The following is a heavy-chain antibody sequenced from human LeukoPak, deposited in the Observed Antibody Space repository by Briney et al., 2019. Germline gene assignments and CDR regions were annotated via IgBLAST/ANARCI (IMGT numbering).Heavy chain of an antibody. CDR1: EFTFSNYG. CDR2: IQYDGSNK. CDR3: AKEHGSGSYFDY. V-gene: IGHV3-30*02. D-gene: IGHD3-10*01. J-gene: IGHJ4*02. Sequence: PGGPLRLSCAASEFTFSNYGMHWVRQAPGKGLEWVAFIQYDGSNKYYGNSVKGRFTISRDTSKNTLYLQMNSLRAEDTAVYYCAKEHGSGSYFDYWGQGTLVTVSS.